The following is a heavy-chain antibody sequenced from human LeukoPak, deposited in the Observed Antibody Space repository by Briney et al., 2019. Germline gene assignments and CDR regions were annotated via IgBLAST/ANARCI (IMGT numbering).Heavy chain of an antibody. Sequence: ASVKVSCKASGFNFTDYYIHWVRQAPGQGLEWMGWINPNSGGTNYAQKFQGRVTMTRDTSISTAYMELSRLRSDDTAVYYCARAGGEGSSFDYWGQGTLVTVSS. V-gene: IGHV1-2*02. CDR1: GFNFTDYY. CDR2: INPNSGGT. D-gene: IGHD6-13*01. CDR3: ARAGGEGSSFDY. J-gene: IGHJ4*02.